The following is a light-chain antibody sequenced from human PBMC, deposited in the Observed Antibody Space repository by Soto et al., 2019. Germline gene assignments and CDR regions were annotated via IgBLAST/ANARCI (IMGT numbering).Light chain of an antibody. CDR3: QQYGSSPRT. CDR1: QSLSSSQ. Sequence: EIVLTQSPGTLSFSPGERATLSCRASQSLSSSQLAWYQQKPGQAPRLLIHDASSRATGISDRFTGSGSGTDFTLTITTLEPEDFAVYYSQQYGSSPRTFGLGNQVEIX. CDR2: DAS. V-gene: IGKV3-20*01. J-gene: IGKJ4*02.